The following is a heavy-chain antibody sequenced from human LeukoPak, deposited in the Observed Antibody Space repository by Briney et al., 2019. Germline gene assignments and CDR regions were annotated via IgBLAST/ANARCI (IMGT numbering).Heavy chain of an antibody. D-gene: IGHD1-26*01. V-gene: IGHV3-23*01. J-gene: IGHJ6*02. Sequence: GGSLRLSCAASGFTFSSYAMSWVRQAPGKGLEWVSAISGSGGRTYYADSVKGRFTISRDNSKNTLYLQMNSLRAEDTAVYYCAKADRAPPRNSGSSAGETKRSPDYGMDVWGQGPTVTVSS. CDR3: AKADRAPPRNSGSSAGETKRSPDYGMDV. CDR2: ISGSGGRT. CDR1: GFTFSSYA.